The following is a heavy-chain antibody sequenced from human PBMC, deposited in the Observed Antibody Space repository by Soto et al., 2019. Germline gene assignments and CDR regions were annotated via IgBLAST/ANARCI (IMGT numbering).Heavy chain of an antibody. J-gene: IGHJ4*02. V-gene: IGHV4-4*02. CDR2: IYHSGST. CDR3: AGSSTMVRGVINY. CDR1: GGSISSSNW. Sequence: SETLSLTCAVSGGSISSSNWWSWVRQPPGKGLEWIGGIYHSGSTNYNPSLKSRVTISVDKSKNLFSLKLSSVTAADTAVYYCAGSSTMVRGVINYWGQGTLVTVSS. D-gene: IGHD3-10*01.